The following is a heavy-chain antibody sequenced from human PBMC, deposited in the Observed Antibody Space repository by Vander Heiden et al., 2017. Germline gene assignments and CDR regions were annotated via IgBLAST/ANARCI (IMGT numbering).Heavy chain of an antibody. J-gene: IGHJ5*02. CDR2: INPNSGGT. D-gene: IGHD2-8*01. Sequence: QVQLVQSGAEVKKPGASVKVSCKASGYTFTGYYKHWVRQAPGQGLEWMGWINPNSGGTNYAQKFQGRVTMTRDTSISTAYMELSRLRSDDTAVYYCARAPSPYCTNGVCYNNWFDPWGQGTLVTVSS. CDR3: ARAPSPYCTNGVCYNNWFDP. V-gene: IGHV1-2*02. CDR1: GYTFTGYY.